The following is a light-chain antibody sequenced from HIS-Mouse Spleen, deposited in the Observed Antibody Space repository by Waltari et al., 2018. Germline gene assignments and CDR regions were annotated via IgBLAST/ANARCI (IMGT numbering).Light chain of an antibody. V-gene: IGLV3-10*01. CDR2: EDS. CDR1: VLPTKY. CDR3: YSTDSSGNHRV. Sequence: SYELTQPPSVFVSPGQTARITCAGSVLPTKYAYWYQQKSGQAPVLVIYEDSKRPSGIPERFSGSSSGTMATLTISGAQVEDEADYYCYSTDSSGNHRVFGGGTKLTVL. J-gene: IGLJ2*01.